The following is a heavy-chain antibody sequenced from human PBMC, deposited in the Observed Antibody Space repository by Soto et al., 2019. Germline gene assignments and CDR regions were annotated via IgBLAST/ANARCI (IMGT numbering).Heavy chain of an antibody. CDR1: TFVFSVYS. CDR3: ARDKDQYEFLGGTLDS. Sequence: QVQLVESGGGVVQSERSLRLSCTTSTFVFSVYSLHWVRQAPGKGLEWVALISHDGANNYYADSVKGRFTISRYNSTDTLYLQMNSLTPEYTAVYFCARDKDQYEFLGGTLDSWCQGTLVTVSS. J-gene: IGHJ4*02. V-gene: IGHV3-30-3*01. CDR2: ISHDGANN. D-gene: IGHD3-3*01.